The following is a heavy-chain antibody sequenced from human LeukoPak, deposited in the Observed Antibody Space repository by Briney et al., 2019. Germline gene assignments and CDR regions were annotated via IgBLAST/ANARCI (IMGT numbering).Heavy chain of an antibody. J-gene: IGHJ4*02. D-gene: IGHD5-18*01. Sequence: PGGSLRLSCAASGFTFSSYAKSWVRQAPGKGLEWVSAISGSGGSTYYADSVKGRFTISRDNSKNTLYLQMTSLRAEDTAVYYCASIPGGGYSYGFLYFDYWGQGTLVTVSS. CDR2: ISGSGGST. V-gene: IGHV3-23*01. CDR3: ASIPGGGYSYGFLYFDY. CDR1: GFTFSSYA.